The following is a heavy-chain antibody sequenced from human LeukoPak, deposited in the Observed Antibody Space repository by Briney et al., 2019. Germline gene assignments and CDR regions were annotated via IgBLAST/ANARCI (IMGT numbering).Heavy chain of an antibody. Sequence: ASVKVSCKASGYTFTGYYMHWVRQAPGQGLEWMGWINPNSGGTNYAQKFQGRVTMTRDTSIRTAYMELSRLRPDDKVVYYCARLIAAAGSRVFDYWGQGTLVTVSS. CDR2: INPNSGGT. CDR3: ARLIAAAGSRVFDY. J-gene: IGHJ4*02. D-gene: IGHD6-13*01. CDR1: GYTFTGYY. V-gene: IGHV1-2*02.